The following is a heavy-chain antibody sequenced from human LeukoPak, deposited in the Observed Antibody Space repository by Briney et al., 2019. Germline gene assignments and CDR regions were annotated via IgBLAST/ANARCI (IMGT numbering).Heavy chain of an antibody. Sequence: GASVKVSCKASGGTFSSYAIRWVPQAPGQGLEWIGRIIPIFGTANYAQKFQGRVTITTDESTSTAYMELSSLRSEDTAVYYCARDYCSGGSCYLHYYYMDVWGKGTTVTVSS. CDR1: GGTFSSYA. J-gene: IGHJ6*03. CDR3: ARDYCSGGSCYLHYYYMDV. V-gene: IGHV1-69*05. D-gene: IGHD2-15*01. CDR2: IIPIFGTA.